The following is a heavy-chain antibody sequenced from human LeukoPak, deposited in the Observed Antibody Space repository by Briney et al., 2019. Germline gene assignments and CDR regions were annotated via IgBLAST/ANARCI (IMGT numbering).Heavy chain of an antibody. CDR3: ARGVRRIMKPYYFDY. J-gene: IGHJ4*02. D-gene: IGHD3-10*01. Sequence: PSETLSLTCAVYGVSFSGYYWSWIRQPPGKGLEWIGEINHSGSTNYNPSLKSRVTISVDTSKNQFSLKLSSVTAADTAVYYCARGVRRIMKPYYFDYWGQGTLVTVSS. CDR1: GVSFSGYY. V-gene: IGHV4-34*01. CDR2: INHSGST.